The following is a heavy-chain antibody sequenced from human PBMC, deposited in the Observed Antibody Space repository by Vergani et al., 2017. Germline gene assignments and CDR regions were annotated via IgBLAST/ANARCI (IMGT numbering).Heavy chain of an antibody. CDR1: GASIRSSNYY. J-gene: IGHJ5*02. D-gene: IGHD6-19*01. CDR3: ARRSTVEWLVKLGWIDP. CDR2: IYYSGST. V-gene: IGHV4-39*01. Sequence: QLQLQESCPGLVKPSANLSLTCSVSGASIRSSNYYWGWIRQPPGKGLEWIASIYYSGSTYYNPSLKSRVTISVDTSKNQFSLKLSSVTAADTAVYFCARRSTVEWLVKLGWIDPWGQGILVTVSS.